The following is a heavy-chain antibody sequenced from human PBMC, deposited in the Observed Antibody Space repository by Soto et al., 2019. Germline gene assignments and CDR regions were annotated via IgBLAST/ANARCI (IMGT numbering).Heavy chain of an antibody. D-gene: IGHD3-10*01. Sequence: QVQLQQWGAGLLKPSETLSLTCAVYGGSFSGYYWSWIRQPPGKGLEWIGEINHSGSTNKNPSLKSRVTISVDTSKIQFSLKLSSVTAADTAVYYCARVRAITMVRGVIHDAFDIWGQGTMVTVSS. J-gene: IGHJ3*02. CDR2: INHSGST. CDR1: GGSFSGYY. V-gene: IGHV4-34*01. CDR3: ARVRAITMVRGVIHDAFDI.